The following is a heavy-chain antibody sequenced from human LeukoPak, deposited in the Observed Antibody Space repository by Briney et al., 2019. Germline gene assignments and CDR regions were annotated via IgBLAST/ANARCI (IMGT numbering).Heavy chain of an antibody. Sequence: ASVKVSCKASGYTFTRYGISWVRQAPGQGLEWMGWISAYDGNTNYAQKLQGRVTTTTDTSTSTAYMELRSLRSDDTAVYYCARDEGYYESSGYDYWGQGTLVTVSS. J-gene: IGHJ4*02. CDR1: GYTFTRYG. CDR2: ISAYDGNT. D-gene: IGHD3-22*01. CDR3: ARDEGYYESSGYDY. V-gene: IGHV1-18*01.